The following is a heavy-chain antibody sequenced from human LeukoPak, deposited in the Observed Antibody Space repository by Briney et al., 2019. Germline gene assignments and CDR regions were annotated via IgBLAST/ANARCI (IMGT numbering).Heavy chain of an antibody. V-gene: IGHV3-48*04. CDR2: ISSSSSTI. CDR3: ARSSGWRFDY. D-gene: IGHD6-19*01. J-gene: IGHJ4*02. CDR1: GFTFSSYS. Sequence: GGSLRLSCAASGFTFSSYSMNWVRQAPGKGLEWVSYISSSSSTIYYADSVKGRFTISRDNAKNSLYLQMNSLRAEDTAVYYCARSSGWRFDYWGQGTLVTVSS.